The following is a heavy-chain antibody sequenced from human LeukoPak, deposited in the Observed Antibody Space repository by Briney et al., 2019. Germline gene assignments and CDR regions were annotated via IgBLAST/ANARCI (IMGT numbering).Heavy chain of an antibody. J-gene: IGHJ4*02. V-gene: IGHV1-8*01. CDR1: GYTFTSYD. D-gene: IGHD3-10*01. CDR3: ARVTMVRGPNYDDY. CDR2: MYPNSGNT. Sequence: ASVKVSCKASGYTFTSYDINWVRQATGQGLEWVGWMYPNSGNTGYAQKFQGRVTMTRNTSISTAYMELSSLRSEDTAVYYCARVTMVRGPNYDDYWGQGTLVTVSS.